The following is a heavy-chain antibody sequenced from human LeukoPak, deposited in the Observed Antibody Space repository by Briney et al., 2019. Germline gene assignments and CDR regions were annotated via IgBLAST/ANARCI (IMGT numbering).Heavy chain of an antibody. V-gene: IGHV3-23*01. CDR2: ISGSGGST. D-gene: IGHD3-9*01. J-gene: IGHJ6*03. CDR1: GFTFSSYG. CDR3: AKSDYDILTGYYRTRDYYMDV. Sequence: GGTLRLSCAASGFTFSSYGISWVRQAPGKGLEWVSAISGSGGSTYYADSVKGRFTISRDNSKNTLYLQMNSLRAEDTAVYYCAKSDYDILTGYYRTRDYYMDVWGKGTTVTISS.